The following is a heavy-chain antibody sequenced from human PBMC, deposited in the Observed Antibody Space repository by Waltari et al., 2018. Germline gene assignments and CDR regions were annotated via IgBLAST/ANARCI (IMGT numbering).Heavy chain of an antibody. CDR1: GGSISSSSYY. CDR2: IYYSGST. CDR3: ARRLQAARRYNWFDP. J-gene: IGHJ5*02. Sequence: QLQLLESGPGLVKPSETLSLTCTVSGGSISSSSYYWGWIRQPPGKGLEWIGSIYYSGSTYYNPSLKSRVTISVDTSKNQFSLKLSSVTAADTAVYYCARRLQAARRYNWFDPWGQGTLVTVSS. D-gene: IGHD6-6*01. V-gene: IGHV4-39*07.